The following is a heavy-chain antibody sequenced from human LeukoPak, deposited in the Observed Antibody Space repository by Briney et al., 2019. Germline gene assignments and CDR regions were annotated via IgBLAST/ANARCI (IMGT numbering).Heavy chain of an antibody. V-gene: IGHV3-30*02. D-gene: IGHD3-16*01. J-gene: IGHJ6*03. Sequence: GGSLRLSCAASGFTFSSYGMHWVRQAPGKGLEWVAFIRYDGSNKYYADSVKGRFTISRDNSKNTLYLQMNSLRAEDTAVYYCSKDYADEAPQVHHYYYYMDVWGKGTTVTISS. CDR2: IRYDGSNK. CDR1: GFTFSSYG. CDR3: SKDYADEAPQVHHYYYYMDV.